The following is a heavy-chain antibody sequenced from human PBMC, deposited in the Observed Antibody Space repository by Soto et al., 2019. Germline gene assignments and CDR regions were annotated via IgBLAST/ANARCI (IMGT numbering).Heavy chain of an antibody. D-gene: IGHD3-16*01. CDR3: AMVDVYVTPSPQDV. Sequence: CPQQETGQGLEWMGWINTYNGNTNYAQNVQGRVTLTTDTSTSTAYMELRSLRSNDTAIYYCAMVDVYVTPSPQDVWGQGTTVTSP. J-gene: IGHJ6*02. V-gene: IGHV1-18*01. CDR2: INTYNGNT.